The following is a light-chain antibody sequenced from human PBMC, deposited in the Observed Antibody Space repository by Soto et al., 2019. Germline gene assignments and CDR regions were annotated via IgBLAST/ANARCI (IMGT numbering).Light chain of an antibody. Sequence: DIQMTQSLSTLSAYVGDRVTITCRASQSISSWLAWYQQKPGKAPKLLIYKASSLESGVPSRFSGSGSGTEFTLTISSLRSEDFALYYCHQYENWPQTFGQGTKV. CDR3: HQYENWPQT. CDR1: QSISSW. V-gene: IGKV1-5*03. J-gene: IGKJ1*01. CDR2: KAS.